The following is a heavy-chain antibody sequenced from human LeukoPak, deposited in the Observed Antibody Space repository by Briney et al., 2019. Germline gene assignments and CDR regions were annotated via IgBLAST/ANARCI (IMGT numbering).Heavy chain of an antibody. D-gene: IGHD1-26*01. J-gene: IGHJ3*02. CDR2: IIPIFGTA. V-gene: IGHV1-69*06. Sequence: SVTVSYTASGGTFTSYSISWVRQAPGQGLEWMGGIIPIFGTANYAQKFQGRVTITADKSTSTAYMELSSLRSEDTAVYYCARDSGGSYPNDAFDIWGQGTMVTVSS. CDR1: GGTFTSYS. CDR3: ARDSGGSYPNDAFDI.